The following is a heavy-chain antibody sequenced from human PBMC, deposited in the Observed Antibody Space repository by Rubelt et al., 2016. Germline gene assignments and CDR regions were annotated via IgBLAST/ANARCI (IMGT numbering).Heavy chain of an antibody. CDR1: GFTFSTYS. Sequence: VQLVESGGGLVQPGGSLRLSCAASGFTFSTYSMNWVRQAPGKGLEWIGEIDHSGSTNYNPSLKSRVTISVDTSKNQFSLKLSSVTAADTAVYYLARGSVVPAAMYVWSWFDPWGQGTLVTVSS. CDR3: ARGSVVPAAMYVWSWFDP. CDR2: IDHSGST. J-gene: IGHJ5*02. V-gene: IGHV4-4*02. D-gene: IGHD2-2*01.